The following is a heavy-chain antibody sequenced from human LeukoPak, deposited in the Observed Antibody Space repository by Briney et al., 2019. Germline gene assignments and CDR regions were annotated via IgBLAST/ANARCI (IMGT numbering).Heavy chain of an antibody. V-gene: IGHV1-69*04. Sequence: GASVKVSCKASGGTFSSYAISWVRQAPGQGLEWMGRIIPILGIANYAQKFQGRVTITADKSTSTAYMELSSLRSEDTAVYYCARDNGPHDPFFRYWGQGTLVTVSS. CDR2: IIPILGIA. J-gene: IGHJ4*02. CDR1: GGTFSSYA. D-gene: IGHD2-8*01. CDR3: ARDNGPHDPFFRY.